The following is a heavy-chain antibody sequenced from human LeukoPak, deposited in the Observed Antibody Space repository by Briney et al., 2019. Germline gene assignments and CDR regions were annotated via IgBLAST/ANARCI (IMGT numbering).Heavy chain of an antibody. V-gene: IGHV4-59*08. CDR2: IYYSGST. CDR1: GGSISSYY. D-gene: IGHD3-10*01. Sequence: SETLSLTCTVSGGSISSYYWSWIRQPPGKGLEWIGYIYYSGSTNYNPSLKSRVTISVDTSKNQFSLKLSSVTAADTAVYYCASITMVRGIAFDIWGQGTMVTVSS. J-gene: IGHJ3*02. CDR3: ASITMVRGIAFDI.